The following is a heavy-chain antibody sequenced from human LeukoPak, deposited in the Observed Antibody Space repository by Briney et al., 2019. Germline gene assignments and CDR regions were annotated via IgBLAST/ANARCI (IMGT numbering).Heavy chain of an antibody. CDR1: GGSFSSYY. Sequence: SETLSLTCAVYGGSFSSYYWSWIRQPQRKGLEWIGEINHSGSTNYNPSLKSRVTISVDTSKNQFSLKLSSVTAADTAVYYCARVGTYYRSLDSWGQGTLVTVSS. J-gene: IGHJ4*02. D-gene: IGHD3-10*01. CDR3: ARVGTYYRSLDS. V-gene: IGHV4-34*01. CDR2: INHSGST.